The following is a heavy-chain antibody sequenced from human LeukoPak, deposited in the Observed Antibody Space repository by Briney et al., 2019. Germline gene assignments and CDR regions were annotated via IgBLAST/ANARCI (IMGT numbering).Heavy chain of an antibody. CDR2: IHHRGNT. V-gene: IGHV4-34*01. CDR3: ARAGHYCLDY. J-gene: IGHJ4*02. D-gene: IGHD2/OR15-2a*01. Sequence: SETLSLTCAVYGGSFSGYYWSWIRQPPGKGLEWIGEIHHRGNTNYNPSLKSRVTISVDKSKNQFSLSLRSVTAADTAVYYCARAGHYCLDYWGQGTLVTVSS. CDR1: GGSFSGYY.